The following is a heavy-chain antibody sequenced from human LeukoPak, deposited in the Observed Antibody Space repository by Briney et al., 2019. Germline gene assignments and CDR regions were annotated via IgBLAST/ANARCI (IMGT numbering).Heavy chain of an antibody. CDR2: IYYSGST. J-gene: IGHJ4*02. D-gene: IGHD3-9*01. CDR1: GGSISSSSYY. CDR3: ARDRFSGFDSPMGLHYFDY. Sequence: PSETLSLTCTVSGGSISSSSYYWGWIRQPPGKGLEWIGSIYYSGSTYYNPSLKSRVTISVDTSKNQFSLKLSSVTAADTAVYYCARDRFSGFDSPMGLHYFDYWGQGTLVTVSS. V-gene: IGHV4-39*07.